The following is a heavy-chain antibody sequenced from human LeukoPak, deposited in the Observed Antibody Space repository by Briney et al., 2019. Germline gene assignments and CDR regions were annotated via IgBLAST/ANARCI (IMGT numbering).Heavy chain of an antibody. J-gene: IGHJ2*01. Sequence: PSETLSLTCTVSGGSISSYYWSWIRQPAAKGLEWIGRIYTSGSTNYNPSLKSRVTMSVDTSKNQFSLKLTSVTAADTAVYYCARDSLRGLGYWYFDLWGRGTLVTVSS. CDR2: IYTSGST. D-gene: IGHD6-19*01. V-gene: IGHV4-4*07. CDR1: GGSISSYY. CDR3: ARDSLRGLGYWYFDL.